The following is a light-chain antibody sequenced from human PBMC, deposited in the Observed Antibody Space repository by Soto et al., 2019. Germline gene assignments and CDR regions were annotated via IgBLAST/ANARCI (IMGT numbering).Light chain of an antibody. J-gene: IGKJ1*01. CDR1: QSVSNY. Sequence: EIVLTQSPATLSLSPGERATLSCRASQSVSNYLAWYQQKPGQAPRLLISDASNRATGIPARFSGSGSGTHFSLTISSLQPEDYATTYCRQQYNTPRTFGQGTKVDIK. V-gene: IGKV3-11*01. CDR2: DAS. CDR3: RQQYNTPRT.